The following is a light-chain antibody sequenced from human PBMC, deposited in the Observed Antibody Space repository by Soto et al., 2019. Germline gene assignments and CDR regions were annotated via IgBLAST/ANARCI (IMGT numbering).Light chain of an antibody. CDR2: GNS. CDR3: QSYDSSLSGVV. V-gene: IGLV1-40*01. J-gene: IGLJ2*01. CDR1: SSNIGAGYN. Sequence: QSVLTQPPSVSGAPGQRVTISCTGSSSNIGAGYNVHWYQQLPGTAPKLLIFGNSNRPSGVPDRFSGSKSGTSVSLAITGLQAEDEADYYRQSYDSSLSGVVFGGGTQLTVL.